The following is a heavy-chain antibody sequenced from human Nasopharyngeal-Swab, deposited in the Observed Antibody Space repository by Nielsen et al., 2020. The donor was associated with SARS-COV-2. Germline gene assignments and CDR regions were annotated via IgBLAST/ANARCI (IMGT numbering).Heavy chain of an antibody. D-gene: IGHD6-13*01. CDR1: RFTFSSYS. V-gene: IGHV3-21*01. J-gene: IGHJ2*01. CDR2: VSSTSSYI. Sequence: GESLKISCAASRFTFSSYSMNWVRQAPGKGLEWVSSVSSTSSYIYYADSLKGRFTISRDNAKNSLYLQLNSLRAEDTAVYYCARDPLSSWQAIGNWYFDLWGRGTLVTVSS. CDR3: ARDPLSSWQAIGNWYFDL.